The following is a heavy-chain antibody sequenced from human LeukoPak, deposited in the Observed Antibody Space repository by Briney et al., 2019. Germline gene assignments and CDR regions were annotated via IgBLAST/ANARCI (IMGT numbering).Heavy chain of an antibody. CDR2: ISSSGSTI. J-gene: IGHJ4*02. CDR1: GFTFSSYE. D-gene: IGHD2-2*01. V-gene: IGHV3-48*03. CDR3: ARTGLGYCSSTSCYAIDY. Sequence: PGGSLRLSCAASGFTFSSYEMNWVRQAPGKGLEWVSYISSSGSTIYYADSVKGRFTISRDNAKNSLYLQMNSLRAEDTAVYYCARTGLGYCSSTSCYAIDYWGQGTLVTVSS.